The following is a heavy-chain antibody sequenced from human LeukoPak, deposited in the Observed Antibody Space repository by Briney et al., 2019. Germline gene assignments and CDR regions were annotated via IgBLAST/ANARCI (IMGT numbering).Heavy chain of an antibody. CDR2: IYTSGTT. V-gene: IGHV4-61*09. D-gene: IGHD3-16*01. CDR1: GGSISSGSYY. Sequence: SQTLSLTCTVSGGSISSGSYYWTSIRQPAGRGLEWIGHIYTSGTTNNNPSLKSRVSISVDTSKKQFSLKLSSVTAADTAVYYCARVEGGTYFDYYYMDVWGKGTTVTVSS. J-gene: IGHJ6*03. CDR3: ARVEGGTYFDYYYMDV.